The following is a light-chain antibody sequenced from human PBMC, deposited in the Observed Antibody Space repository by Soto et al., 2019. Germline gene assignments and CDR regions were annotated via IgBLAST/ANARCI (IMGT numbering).Light chain of an antibody. CDR2: GAS. Sequence: EIVLTQSPGTLSLSPGERATLSCRASQSVSNNYLAWYQQKPGQAPRLLIYGASNRATGIPDRFSGSGSGTDFTLTISSLEPEAFAVYYCQQYGSSPWTFGQGTKVEIK. CDR1: QSVSNNY. J-gene: IGKJ1*01. CDR3: QQYGSSPWT. V-gene: IGKV3-20*01.